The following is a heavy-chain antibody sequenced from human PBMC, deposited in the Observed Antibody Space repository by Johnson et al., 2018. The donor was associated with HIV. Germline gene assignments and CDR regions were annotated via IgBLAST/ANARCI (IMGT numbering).Heavy chain of an antibody. CDR3: AKGFFGPVHCSSGSFYSVDAFDI. CDR2: ISSSGSTI. Sequence: QVQLVESGGGLVKPGGSLRLSCAASGFTFSDYYMSWIRQAPGKGLEWVSYISSSGSTIYYADSVKGRFTISRDNSKNSLYLQMNSLRAEDTALYYCAKGFFGPVHCSSGSFYSVDAFDIWGQGTMVTVSS. V-gene: IGHV3-11*01. CDR1: GFTFSDYY. D-gene: IGHD2-15*01. J-gene: IGHJ3*02.